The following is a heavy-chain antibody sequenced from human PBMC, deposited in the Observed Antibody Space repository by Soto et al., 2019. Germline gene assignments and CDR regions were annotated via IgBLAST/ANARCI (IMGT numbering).Heavy chain of an antibody. CDR1: GDTFSSYT. CDR3: ARRRYCGVACYTQYYYGMDV. D-gene: IGHD2-21*02. Sequence: QVQLVQSGPEVKKPGSSVRISCRSGGDTFSSYTVSWVRQTPGQGLEWMGRIIPVLGVTNYSRKFKGRMNITADKSKTTAHMELSSLKSEDTARYYCARRRYCGVACYTQYYYGMDVWGQGTSVIVSS. V-gene: IGHV1-69*02. CDR2: IIPVLGVT. J-gene: IGHJ6*02.